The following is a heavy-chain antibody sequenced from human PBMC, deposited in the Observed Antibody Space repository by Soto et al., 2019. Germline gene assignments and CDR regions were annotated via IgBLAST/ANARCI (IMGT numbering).Heavy chain of an antibody. CDR1: GGSISSGGYY. CDR3: ARNLNYYDSSGPTPH. Sequence: TLSLTCTVSGGSISSGGYYWSWIRQHPGKGLEWIGYIYYSGSTYYNPSLKSRVTISVDTSKNQFSLKLSSVTAADTAVYYCARNLNYYDSSGPTPHWGQGTLVTVSS. CDR2: IYYSGST. D-gene: IGHD3-22*01. J-gene: IGHJ4*02. V-gene: IGHV4-31*03.